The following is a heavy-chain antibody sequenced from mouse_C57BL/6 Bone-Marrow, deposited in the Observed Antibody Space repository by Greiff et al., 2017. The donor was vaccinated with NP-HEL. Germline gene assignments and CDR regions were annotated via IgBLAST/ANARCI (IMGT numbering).Heavy chain of an antibody. CDR1: GYTFTSYW. J-gene: IGHJ4*01. CDR3: LRQLRLRGYYAMDY. CDR2: IHPNSGST. V-gene: IGHV1-64*01. Sequence: QVQLQQPGAELVKPGASVKLSCKASGYTFTSYWMHWVKQRPGQGLEWIGMIHPNSGSTNYNEKFKSKATLTVDKSSSTAYMQLSSLTSEDSAVYYCLRQLRLRGYYAMDYWGQGTSVTVSS. D-gene: IGHD3-2*02.